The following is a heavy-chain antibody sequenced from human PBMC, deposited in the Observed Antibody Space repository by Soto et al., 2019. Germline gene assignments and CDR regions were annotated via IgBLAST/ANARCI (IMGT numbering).Heavy chain of an antibody. CDR2: LSWNSGSI. D-gene: IGHD6-6*01. CDR3: VKDIYSSSSGEGYFDL. Sequence: EVRLVESGGGLVQPGRSLRLSCAVSGFTFNDYAMHWVRQPPGKGLEWVSGLSWNSGSIGYADSVKGRFTISRDNAKNXLYLQMNSLRAEDMACYYCVKDIYSSSSGEGYFDLWGRGTLVTVSS. J-gene: IGHJ2*01. CDR1: GFTFNDYA. V-gene: IGHV3-9*03.